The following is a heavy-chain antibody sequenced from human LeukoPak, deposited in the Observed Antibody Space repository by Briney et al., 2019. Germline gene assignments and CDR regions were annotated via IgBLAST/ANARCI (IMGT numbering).Heavy chain of an antibody. CDR3: ARAGYDILTGYYNGWFDP. V-gene: IGHV4-39*07. D-gene: IGHD3-9*01. Sequence: SETLSLTCTVSGGSISSSSYSWGWIRQPPGKGLEWIGSVYYSGSTYYNPSLKSRVTMSEDTSKNQFSLKLSSVTAADTAVYYCARAGYDILTGYYNGWFDPWGQGTLVTVSS. J-gene: IGHJ5*02. CDR1: GGSISSSSYS. CDR2: VYYSGST.